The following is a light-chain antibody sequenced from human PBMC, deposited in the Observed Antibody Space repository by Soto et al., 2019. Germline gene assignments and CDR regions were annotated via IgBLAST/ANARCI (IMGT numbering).Light chain of an antibody. CDR2: DVS. CDR3: CSYAGSTTSWV. V-gene: IGLV2-23*02. CDR1: SSDVGSYNL. J-gene: IGLJ3*02. Sequence: QSALTQPASVSGSPGQSITISCTGTSSDVGSYNLVSWYQQHADKAPKLMIYDVSKRPSGISNRFSGSKSGSTASLTISGLQAEDEADYYCCSYAGSTTSWVFGGGTQLTVL.